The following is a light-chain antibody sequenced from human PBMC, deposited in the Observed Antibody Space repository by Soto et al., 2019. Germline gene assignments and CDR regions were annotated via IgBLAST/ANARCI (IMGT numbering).Light chain of an antibody. V-gene: IGKV1-39*01. J-gene: IGKJ4*01. CDR1: QSVSSY. CDR3: QQSYSTPPT. CDR2: AAS. Sequence: DIQMTQSPSSLSASLGDRVTITCRASQSVSSYLNWYQQKPGKAPKLLIYAASSLQSGVPSRFSGSGSGTDFTLTISSLQPEDVATYYCQQSYSTPPTLGGGTKVDIK.